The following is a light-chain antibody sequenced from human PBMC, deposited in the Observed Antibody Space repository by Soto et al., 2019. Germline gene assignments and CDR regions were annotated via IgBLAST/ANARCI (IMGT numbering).Light chain of an antibody. J-gene: IGKJ2*01. V-gene: IGKV1-5*03. CDR1: QSISSW. CDR2: KAS. CDR3: QQYNVYYT. Sequence: DIQMTQSPSPLSASVGDRVTITCRASQSISSWLAWYQQKPGKAPKLLIYKASSLESGVPSRFSGSGSGTEFTLTISSLQPDDFATYYCQQYNVYYTFGQGTKLEIK.